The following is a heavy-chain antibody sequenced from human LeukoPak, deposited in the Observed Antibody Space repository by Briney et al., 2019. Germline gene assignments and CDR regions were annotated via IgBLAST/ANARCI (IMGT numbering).Heavy chain of an antibody. CDR1: GFTFSSYG. V-gene: IGHV3-30*18. CDR3: AKDRRLVGATSTFDN. J-gene: IGHJ4*02. CDR2: LSYDGTNK. D-gene: IGHD1-26*01. Sequence: PGRSLRLSCAASGFTFSSYGMHWVRQAPGKGLEWVAVLSYDGTNKYYADSVKGRFTISRDNSKNTLYLQMDSLRAEDTAAYYCAKDRRLVGATSTFDNWGQGTLVIVSS.